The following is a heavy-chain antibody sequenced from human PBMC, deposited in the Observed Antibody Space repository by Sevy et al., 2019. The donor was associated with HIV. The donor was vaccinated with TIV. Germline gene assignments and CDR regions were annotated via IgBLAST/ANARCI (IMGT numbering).Heavy chain of an antibody. CDR1: GLTFSSYA. J-gene: IGHJ4*02. Sequence: GGSLRLSCAASGLTFSSYAMSWIRQAPGKGLEWVSSISGSGGSTYYADSVKGRFTISRDNSKNTLYLQMNSLRAEDTAVYYCAKVSDILTGYWVYYFDYWGQGTLVTVSS. D-gene: IGHD3-9*01. CDR3: AKVSDILTGYWVYYFDY. CDR2: ISGSGGST. V-gene: IGHV3-23*01.